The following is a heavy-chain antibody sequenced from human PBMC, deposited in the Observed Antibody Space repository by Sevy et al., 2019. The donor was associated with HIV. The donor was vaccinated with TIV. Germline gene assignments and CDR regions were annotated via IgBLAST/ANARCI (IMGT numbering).Heavy chain of an antibody. CDR2: VTSDGTT. D-gene: IGHD3-16*01. J-gene: IGHJ4*02. CDR3: ARGDTTMITDLDY. V-gene: IGHV3-23*01. Sequence: GGSLRLSCAASGLTLTTTGMSWVRQAPGKGLEWVAGVTSDGTTYYADSVRDRFTVSRDNSKNTLYLQLNSLRADDTAVFYCARGDTTMITDLDYWCQGTLVTVSS. CDR1: GLTLTTTG.